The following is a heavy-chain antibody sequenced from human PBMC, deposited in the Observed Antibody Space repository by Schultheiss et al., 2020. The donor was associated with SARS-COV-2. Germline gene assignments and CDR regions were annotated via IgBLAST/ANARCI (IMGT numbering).Heavy chain of an antibody. Sequence: ASVKVSCKASGYTFTGYYMHWVRQAPGQGLEWMGWINPNSGGTNYAQKFQGRVTMTRDTSISTAYMELSRLRSDDTAVYYCASQRAYCGGDCYPQPDFDYWAQGTLVTVSS. CDR2: INPNSGGT. J-gene: IGHJ4*02. V-gene: IGHV1-2*02. CDR3: ASQRAYCGGDCYPQPDFDY. CDR1: GYTFTGYY. D-gene: IGHD2-21*02.